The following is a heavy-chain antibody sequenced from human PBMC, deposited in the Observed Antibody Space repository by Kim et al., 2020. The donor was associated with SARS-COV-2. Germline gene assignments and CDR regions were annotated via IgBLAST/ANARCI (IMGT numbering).Heavy chain of an antibody. CDR3: ASLDGCSSTSCYGYGMDI. CDR2: IYYSGST. J-gene: IGHJ6*02. D-gene: IGHD2-2*01. Sequence: SETLSLTCTVSGGSINSYYWSWIRQPPGKGLEWIGFIYYSGSTKYNPSLKSRVTISLDTSKNQFSLRLTSVTAADTAVYYCASLDGCSSTSCYGYGMDIWGQGTTVTVSS. V-gene: IGHV4-59*13. CDR1: GGSINSYY.